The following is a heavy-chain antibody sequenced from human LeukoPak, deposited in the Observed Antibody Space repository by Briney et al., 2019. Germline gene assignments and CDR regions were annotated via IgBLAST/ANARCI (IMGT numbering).Heavy chain of an antibody. J-gene: IGHJ4*02. V-gene: IGHV3-21*01. CDR2: ISSSSSYI. Sequence: GGSLRLSCAASGFTFSSYSMNWVRQAPGKGLEWVSSISSSSSYIYYADSVKGRFTISRDNAKNSLYLQMNSPRAEDTAVYYCARTEGIYYYDSSGYLYWGQGTLVTVSS. CDR3: ARTEGIYYYDSSGYLY. D-gene: IGHD3-22*01. CDR1: GFTFSSYS.